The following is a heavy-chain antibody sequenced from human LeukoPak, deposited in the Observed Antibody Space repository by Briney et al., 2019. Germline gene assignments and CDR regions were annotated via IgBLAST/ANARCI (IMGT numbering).Heavy chain of an antibody. CDR2: IHSSGST. D-gene: IGHD3-10*01. J-gene: IGHJ4*02. Sequence: KPSETLSLTCSVSGGSIVSYYWSWIRQPAGKGLEWIGRIHSSGSTNYNPSIKSRVTMSLDTSKNQFSLKVDSVTAADTAIYYCAREAVDYGSGSHDYWGQGTLVAVSS. V-gene: IGHV4-4*07. CDR1: GGSIVSYY. CDR3: AREAVDYGSGSHDY.